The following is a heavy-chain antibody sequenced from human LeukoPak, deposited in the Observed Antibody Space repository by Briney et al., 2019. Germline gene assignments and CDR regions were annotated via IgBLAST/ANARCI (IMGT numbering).Heavy chain of an antibody. Sequence: GGSLRLSCAASGFTFSSYSMNWVRQAPGKGLEWVSSISSSSSYIYYADSVKGRFTISRDNAKNSLYLQMNSLRPEDTAVYYCARENTVTTWGDAFDIWGQGTMVTVSS. J-gene: IGHJ3*02. CDR3: ARENTVTTWGDAFDI. D-gene: IGHD4-17*01. CDR1: GFTFSSYS. V-gene: IGHV3-21*01. CDR2: ISSSSSYI.